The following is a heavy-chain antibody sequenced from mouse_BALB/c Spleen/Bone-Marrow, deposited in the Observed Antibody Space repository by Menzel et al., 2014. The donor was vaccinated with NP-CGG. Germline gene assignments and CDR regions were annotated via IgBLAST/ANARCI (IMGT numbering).Heavy chain of an antibody. J-gene: IGHJ4*01. Sequence: VKLMESGAELVRPGTSVKISCKASGYTFTNNWLGWIKQRPGHGLEWIGDIYPGGGYSNYNEKFKGKVTLTADTSSSTAYMQLSSLTSDDSAVHFCARCSDGYPFYGMDYWGQRASVTVSS. CDR3: ARCSDGYPFYGMDY. CDR1: GYTFTNNW. D-gene: IGHD2-3*01. CDR2: IYPGGGYS. V-gene: IGHV1-63*02.